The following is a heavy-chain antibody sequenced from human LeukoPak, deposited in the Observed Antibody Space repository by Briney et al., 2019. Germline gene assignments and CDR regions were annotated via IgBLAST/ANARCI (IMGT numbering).Heavy chain of an antibody. CDR3: ARGAGKTYYYGSGRGDYFDY. CDR1: GGSISSYY. D-gene: IGHD3-10*01. J-gene: IGHJ4*02. CDR2: IYTSGST. Sequence: SETLSLACTVSGGSISSYYWSWIRQPAGKGLEWIGRIYTSGSTNYNPSLKSRVTMSVDTSKNQFSLKLSSVTAADTAVYYCARGAGKTYYYGSGRGDYFDYWGQGTLVTVSS. V-gene: IGHV4-4*07.